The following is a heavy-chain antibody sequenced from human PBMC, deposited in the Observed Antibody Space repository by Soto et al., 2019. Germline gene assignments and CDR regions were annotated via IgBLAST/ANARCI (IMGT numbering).Heavy chain of an antibody. J-gene: IGHJ5*01. CDR2: INPDTGDR. CDR3: ARASVLVCGS. V-gene: IGHV1-2*02. D-gene: IGHD2-21*01. Sequence: ASVKVTYNASGCTFTDSHIHWVRQAPGQGLEWMGWINPDTGDRNYAQRFQGRLTLTRDTSITTAYIALTRLTSDDTDVYFCARASVLVCGSWGDGNLVPV. CDR1: GCTFTDSH.